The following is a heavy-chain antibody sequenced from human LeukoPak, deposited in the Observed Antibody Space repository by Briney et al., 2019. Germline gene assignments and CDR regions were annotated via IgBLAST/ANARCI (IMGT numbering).Heavy chain of an antibody. CDR3: GRVNSCGYRLDY. CDR2: INPSDISR. V-gene: IGHV1-46*01. Sequence: ASVTVSFTSSGYTFTSYYIHWVRQAPGQGLEWVGAINPSDISRTYAQKFLGRLTLTTDTHTSTVYMQLNSLRSEDTAVYYCGRVNSCGYRLDYWGQGTLVTVSS. J-gene: IGHJ4*02. CDR1: GYTFTSYY. D-gene: IGHD5-12*01.